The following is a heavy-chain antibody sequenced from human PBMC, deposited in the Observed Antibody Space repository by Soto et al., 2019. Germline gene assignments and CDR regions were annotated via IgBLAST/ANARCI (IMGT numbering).Heavy chain of an antibody. J-gene: IGHJ4*02. D-gene: IGHD3-3*01. CDR3: ARAGYDFWSGYQD. V-gene: IGHV4-31*03. Sequence: LSLTCPVSGGSISSGGYYWSWIRQHPGKGLEWIGYIYYSGSTYYNPSLKSRVTISVDTSKNQFSLKLSSVTAADTAVYYCARAGYDFWSGYQDWGQGTLVTVSS. CDR1: GGSISSGGYY. CDR2: IYYSGST.